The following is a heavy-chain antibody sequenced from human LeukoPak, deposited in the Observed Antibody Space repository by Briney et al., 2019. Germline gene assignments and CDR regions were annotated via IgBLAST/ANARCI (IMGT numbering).Heavy chain of an antibody. CDR1: GYTFTSYG. CDR3: ARGSYYDSSGYNY. J-gene: IGHJ4*02. D-gene: IGHD3-22*01. CDR2: INPNSGGT. V-gene: IGHV1-2*06. Sequence: GASVKVSCKASGYTFTSYGISWVRQAPGQGLEWMGRINPNSGGTNYAQKFQGRVTMTRDTSISTAYMELSRLRSDDTAVYYCARGSYYDSSGYNYWGQGTLVTVSS.